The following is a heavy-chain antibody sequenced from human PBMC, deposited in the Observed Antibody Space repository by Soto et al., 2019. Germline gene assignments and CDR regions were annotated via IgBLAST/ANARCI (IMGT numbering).Heavy chain of an antibody. CDR3: ARYIAASGTYYFDY. D-gene: IGHD6-13*01. Sequence: SPTLSLTCAVSGGSISSSYCWSWVRQHPGKGLEWIGEIYHSGSANYNPSLKSRVTISVDNSKNQFSLKLSSVTAADTAVYYCARYIAASGTYYFDYWGQGTLDTVSS. CDR1: GGSISSSYC. V-gene: IGHV4-4*02. J-gene: IGHJ4*02. CDR2: IYHSGSA.